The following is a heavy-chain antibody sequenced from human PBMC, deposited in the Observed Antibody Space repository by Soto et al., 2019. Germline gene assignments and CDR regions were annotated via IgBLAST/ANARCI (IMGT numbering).Heavy chain of an antibody. CDR2: INHSGST. V-gene: IGHV4-34*01. D-gene: IGHD6-13*01. CDR1: GGSFSGYY. Sequence: SETLSLTCAVCGGSFSGYYWSWIRQPPGKGLEWIGEINHSGSTNYNPSLKSRVTISVDTSKNQFSLKLSSVTAADTAVYYCARGTQIAAALGGNGMDVWGQGTTVTVS. J-gene: IGHJ6*02. CDR3: ARGTQIAAALGGNGMDV.